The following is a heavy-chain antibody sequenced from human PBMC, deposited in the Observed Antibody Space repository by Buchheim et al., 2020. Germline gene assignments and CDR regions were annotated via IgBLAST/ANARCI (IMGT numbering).Heavy chain of an antibody. J-gene: IGHJ4*02. CDR3: ASSSSSWYRAFDY. Sequence: VQLVESGGGLVQPGGSLRLSCAASGFTFSSYWMSWVRQAPGMGLEWVANIKQDGSEKYYVDSVKGRFTISRDNAKNSLYLQMNSLRAEDTAMYYCASSSSSWYRAFDYWGQGTL. CDR1: GFTFSSYW. D-gene: IGHD6-13*01. CDR2: IKQDGSEK. V-gene: IGHV3-7*01.